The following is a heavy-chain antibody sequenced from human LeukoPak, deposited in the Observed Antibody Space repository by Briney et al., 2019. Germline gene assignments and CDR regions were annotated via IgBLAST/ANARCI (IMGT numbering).Heavy chain of an antibody. D-gene: IGHD4-11*01. CDR3: ARLSHSNYGYFEY. Sequence: PSETLSLTCTVSGGSISSYYWSWIRQPPGKGLAWIGYIYYSGNTDYNPSLKSRATISVDTSRNQFSLKLSSVTAADTAVYYCARLSHSNYGYFEYWGQGTLVTVSS. CDR1: GGSISSYY. CDR2: IYYSGNT. V-gene: IGHV4-59*08. J-gene: IGHJ4*02.